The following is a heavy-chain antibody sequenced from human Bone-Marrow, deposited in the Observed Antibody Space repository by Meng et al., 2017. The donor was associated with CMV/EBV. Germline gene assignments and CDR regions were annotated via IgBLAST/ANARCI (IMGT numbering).Heavy chain of an antibody. CDR2: ISSSSSTI. CDR3: ARGKDPTYYDFWSGYYGFDY. J-gene: IGHJ4*02. CDR1: GFTFSSYS. Sequence: ESLKISCAASGFTFSSYSMNWVRQAPGKGLEWVSYISSSSSTIYYADSVKGRFTISRDNAKNSLYLQMNSLRAEDTAVYYCARGKDPTYYDFWSGYYGFDYWGQGTLVTVSS. D-gene: IGHD3-3*01. V-gene: IGHV3-48*04.